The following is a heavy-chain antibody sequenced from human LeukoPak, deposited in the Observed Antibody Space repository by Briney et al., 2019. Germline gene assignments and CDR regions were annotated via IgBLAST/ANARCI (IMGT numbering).Heavy chain of an antibody. CDR3: ARGGSSGWARFDY. CDR1: GYSISSGYY. D-gene: IGHD6-19*01. J-gene: IGHJ4*02. V-gene: IGHV4-38-2*02. CDR2: IYHSGST. Sequence: SETLSLTCTVSGYSISSGYYRGWIRQPPGKGLEWIGSIYHSGSTYHNPSLKSRVTISVDTSKNQFSLKLSSVTAADTAVYYCARGGSSGWARFDYWGQGTLVTVSS.